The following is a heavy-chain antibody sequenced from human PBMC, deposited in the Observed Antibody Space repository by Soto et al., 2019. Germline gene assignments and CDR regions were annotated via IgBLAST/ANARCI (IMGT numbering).Heavy chain of an antibody. V-gene: IGHV4-31*02. J-gene: IGHJ4*02. Sequence: WTWIRQRPGKGLEWIGYIFYSGSTDYNPSLKSRVFISVDTSKNQFSLKLTSVTAADTAVYFCARRGYNYDYTYWGQGSLVTVSS. D-gene: IGHD3-16*01. CDR2: IFYSGST. CDR3: ARRGYNYDYTY.